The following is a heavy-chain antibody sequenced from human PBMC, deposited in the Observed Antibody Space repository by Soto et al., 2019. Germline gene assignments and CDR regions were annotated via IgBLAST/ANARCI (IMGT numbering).Heavy chain of an antibody. V-gene: IGHV1-69*13. J-gene: IGHJ4*02. CDR3: ARGRKWGRTDYYDSSGH. D-gene: IGHD3-22*01. CDR1: GGTFSSYA. CDR2: IIPIFGTA. Sequence: SVKVSCKASGGTFSSYAISWVRQAPGQGLEWMGGIIPIFGTANYAQKFQGRVTITADESTGTAYMELSSLRSEDTAVYYCARGRKWGRTDYYDSSGHWGQGTLVTVSS.